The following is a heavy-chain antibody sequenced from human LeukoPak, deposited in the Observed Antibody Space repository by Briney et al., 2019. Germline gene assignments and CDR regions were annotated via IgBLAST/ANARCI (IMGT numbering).Heavy chain of an antibody. V-gene: IGHV3-11*04. J-gene: IGHJ3*02. CDR2: ISSSGGTI. CDR1: GFTFSDYY. D-gene: IGHD6-19*01. Sequence: GRSLRLSCAASGFTFSDYYMSWIRQAPGKGLEWVSYISSSGGTIYYADSVKGRFTISRDNAKNSLYLQMNSLRAEDTAVYYCAGYSSGWFGAFDIWGQGTMVTVSS. CDR3: AGYSSGWFGAFDI.